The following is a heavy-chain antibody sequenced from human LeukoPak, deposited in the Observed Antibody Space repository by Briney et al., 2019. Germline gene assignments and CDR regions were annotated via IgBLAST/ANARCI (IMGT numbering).Heavy chain of an antibody. CDR1: GFTFSSYD. CDR2: ISYDGSNK. J-gene: IGHJ4*02. CDR3: AKEGSNGDFDY. Sequence: GGSLRLSCAASGFTFSSYDMHWVRQAPGKGLEWVTVISYDGSNKYYGDSVKGRFTISRDNSKNTLYLKMNSLRAEDTAVYYCAKEGSNGDFDYWGQGTLVTVCS. V-gene: IGHV3-30*18. D-gene: IGHD1-26*01.